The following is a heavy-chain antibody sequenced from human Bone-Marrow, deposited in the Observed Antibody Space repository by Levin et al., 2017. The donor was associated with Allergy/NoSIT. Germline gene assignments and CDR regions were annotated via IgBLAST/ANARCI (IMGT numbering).Heavy chain of an antibody. CDR1: GYNFISYW. D-gene: IGHD3-3*01. CDR2: IYPGDSDT. J-gene: IGHJ6*02. CDR3: ARQGIFPGRKYSYGMDV. Sequence: GESLKISCTGSGYNFISYWIAWVRQVPGKGLEWMGIIYPGDSDTRYSPSFQGQVTISADKSINTAYLQWSTLKASGTAIYYCARQGIFPGRKYSYGMDVWGQGTTVSVSS. V-gene: IGHV5-51*01.